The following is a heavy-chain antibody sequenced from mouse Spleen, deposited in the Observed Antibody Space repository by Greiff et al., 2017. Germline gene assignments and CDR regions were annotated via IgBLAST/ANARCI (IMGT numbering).Heavy chain of an antibody. CDR1: GFSLTSYG. V-gene: IGHV2-6-1*01. Sequence: QVQLKESGPGLVAPSQSLSITCTISGFSLTSYGVHWVRQPPGKGLEWLVVIWSDGSTTYNSALKSRLSISKDNSKSQVFLKMNSLQTDDTAMYYCARHRGYHYYAMDYWGQGTSVTVSS. J-gene: IGHJ4*01. D-gene: IGHD3-3*01. CDR3: ARHRGYHYYAMDY. CDR2: IWSDGST.